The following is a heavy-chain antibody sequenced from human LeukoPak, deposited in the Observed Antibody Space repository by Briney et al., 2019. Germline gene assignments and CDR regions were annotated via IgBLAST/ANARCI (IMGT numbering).Heavy chain of an antibody. V-gene: IGHV3-23*01. Sequence: PGGSLRLSCAASGFTFSSYAMSWVRQAPGKGLEWVSAISGSGGSTYYADSVKGRFTISRDNSKNTLYLQMNSLRVEDTAVYYCAKGFDSSGYLFDYWGQGTLVTVSS. D-gene: IGHD3-22*01. J-gene: IGHJ4*02. CDR2: ISGSGGST. CDR3: AKGFDSSGYLFDY. CDR1: GFTFSSYA.